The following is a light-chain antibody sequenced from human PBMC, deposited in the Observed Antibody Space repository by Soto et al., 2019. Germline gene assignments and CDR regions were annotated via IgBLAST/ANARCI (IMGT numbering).Light chain of an antibody. CDR2: KAS. Sequence: DIQMTQSPSTLSASVGDRVTITCRASQSISSWLAWYQQKPGKAPKLLIYKASSLESWVPSRFSGSGSGTEFTLSISSLQPVEFATYYCQQYNSYSGTFGQGTKVEIK. J-gene: IGKJ1*01. CDR1: QSISSW. CDR3: QQYNSYSGT. V-gene: IGKV1-5*03.